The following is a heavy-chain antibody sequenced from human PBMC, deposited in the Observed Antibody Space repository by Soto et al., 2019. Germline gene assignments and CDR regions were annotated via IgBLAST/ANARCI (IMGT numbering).Heavy chain of an antibody. J-gene: IGHJ2*01. D-gene: IGHD4-17*01. V-gene: IGHV4-31*03. CDR3: ARDGNGDYVSYFDL. CDR1: GGSISSGGYY. CDR2: IYYSGST. Sequence: QVQLQESGPGLVKPSQTLSLTCTVSGGSISSGGYYWSWIRQHPGKGPEWIGYIYYSGSTYYNPSLKSRVTISVDTSKNQFSLKLSSVTAADTAVYYCARDGNGDYVSYFDLWGRGTLVTVSS.